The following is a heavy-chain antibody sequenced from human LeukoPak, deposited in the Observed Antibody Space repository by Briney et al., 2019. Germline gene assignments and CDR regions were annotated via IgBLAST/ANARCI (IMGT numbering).Heavy chain of an antibody. Sequence: EPGRSLRLSCAASGLTFSSYSMNWVRQAPGKGLEWVSYISSSSSTIYYADSVKGRFTISRDNAKNSLYLQMNSLRDEDTAVYYCARDGMVRGVIIWDAFDIWGQGTMVTVSS. V-gene: IGHV3-48*02. CDR1: GLTFSSYS. J-gene: IGHJ3*02. D-gene: IGHD3-10*01. CDR2: ISSSSSTI. CDR3: ARDGMVRGVIIWDAFDI.